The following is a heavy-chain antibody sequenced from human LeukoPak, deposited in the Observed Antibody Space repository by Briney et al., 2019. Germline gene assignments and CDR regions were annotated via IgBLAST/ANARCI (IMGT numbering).Heavy chain of an antibody. V-gene: IGHV4-59*01. CDR1: IGPIRSYY. CDR2: IYYSGST. D-gene: IGHD5-12*01. Sequence: SETLTLTCTVSIGPIRSYYWSWIPQSPGKGLEGIGYIYYSGSTNYNPSLKSRVTISVDTSTNQFSLKLSSVTAADAAGYYCARGGASSGYFNLFDPWGQGTLVTVSS. CDR3: ARGGASSGYFNLFDP. J-gene: IGHJ5*02.